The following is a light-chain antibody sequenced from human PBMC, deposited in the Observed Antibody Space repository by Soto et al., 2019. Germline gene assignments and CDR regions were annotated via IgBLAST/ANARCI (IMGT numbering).Light chain of an antibody. V-gene: IGKV1-16*01. J-gene: IGKJ1*01. CDR1: QNINNY. Sequence: DIQMTQSPSSLSASVVDRVTITCQASQNINNYLNWYQQKPGRAPKLLIYAASTLQSGVPSRFSGSGSGTEFTPTISSLQPDDFATYYCQQYNSYWTFGQGTKVDIK. CDR2: AAS. CDR3: QQYNSYWT.